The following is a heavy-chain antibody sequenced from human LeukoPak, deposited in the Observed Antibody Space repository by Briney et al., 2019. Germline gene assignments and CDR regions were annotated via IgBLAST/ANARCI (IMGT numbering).Heavy chain of an antibody. CDR1: GGSISSYY. D-gene: IGHD3-10*01. Sequence: SETLSLTCTVSGGSISSYYWSWIRQPPGKGLEWIGYIYYSGSTNYNPSLKSRVTISVDTSKNQFSLKLSSVTAADTAVYYCARVNGDLWFGEFLAFDIWGQGTMVTVSS. J-gene: IGHJ3*02. V-gene: IGHV4-59*01. CDR3: ARVNGDLWFGEFLAFDI. CDR2: IYYSGST.